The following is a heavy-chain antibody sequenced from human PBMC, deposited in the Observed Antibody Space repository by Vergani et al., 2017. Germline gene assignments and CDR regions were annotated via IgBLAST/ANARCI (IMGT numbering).Heavy chain of an antibody. Sequence: QVQLVESGGGVVQPGRSLRLSCAASGFTFNQYGMHWVRQAPGKGLEWVAVTWYDGNNKQYADSVKGRFTISRENSKSTMYLKMNSLRDEDTGVYYCARDLRLLYNRFDPWGQGTLVTVSS. CDR2: TWYDGNNK. D-gene: IGHD1-14*01. CDR1: GFTFNQYG. CDR3: ARDLRLLYNRFDP. V-gene: IGHV3-33*01. J-gene: IGHJ5*02.